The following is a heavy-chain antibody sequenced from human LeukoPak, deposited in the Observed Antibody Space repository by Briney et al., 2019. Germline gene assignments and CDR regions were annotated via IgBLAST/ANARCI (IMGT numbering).Heavy chain of an antibody. CDR2: ISGGGETT. D-gene: IGHD4-17*01. Sequence: AGGSLRLPCAASGFTFNNYAMNWVRQAPGKGLEWVSSISGGGETTYYADSAKGRFNISKDNSQNTLYLQMNSLRAEDTAVYYCARDYADYVGYFFFDYWGQGTLVTVSS. CDR1: GFTFNNYA. V-gene: IGHV3-23*01. CDR3: ARDYADYVGYFFFDY. J-gene: IGHJ4*02.